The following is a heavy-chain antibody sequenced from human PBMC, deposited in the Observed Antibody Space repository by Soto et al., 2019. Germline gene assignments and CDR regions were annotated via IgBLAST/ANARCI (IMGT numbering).Heavy chain of an antibody. V-gene: IGHV1-3*01. CDR2: VSAANGNT. CDR1: GYTFTSYA. D-gene: IGHD6-19*01. J-gene: IGHJ6*02. Sequence: ASVKVSCKASGYTFTSYAMHWVRQAPGQRLEWMGWVSAANGNTRYSQKFQGRVTITRDTSASTAYMELSSLRSEDTAVYYCARRKRIAVHGTGGYCYYCFDVWGQGTTVTVSS. CDR3: ARRKRIAVHGTGGYCYYCFDV.